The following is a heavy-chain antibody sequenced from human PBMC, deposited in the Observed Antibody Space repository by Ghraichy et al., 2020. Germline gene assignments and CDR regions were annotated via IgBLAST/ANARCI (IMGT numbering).Heavy chain of an antibody. J-gene: IGHJ6*02. CDR3: ARAAWPSGSQEVYYYGMDV. V-gene: IGHV1-69*13. CDR2: IIPIFGTV. D-gene: IGHD6-19*01. Sequence: SVKVSCKASGGTFSSYAISWVRQAPGQGLEWMGGIIPIFGTVNYAQKFQGRVTITADESTSTAYMELSSLRSKDTAVYYCARAAWPSGSQEVYYYGMDVWGQGTTVTVSS. CDR1: GGTFSSYA.